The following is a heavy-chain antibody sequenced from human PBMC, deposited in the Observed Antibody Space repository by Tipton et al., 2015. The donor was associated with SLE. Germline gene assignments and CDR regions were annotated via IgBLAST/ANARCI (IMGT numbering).Heavy chain of an antibody. V-gene: IGHV4-34*01. CDR1: GGSSSGYY. CDR3: ALLGSLLWFSPEGY. D-gene: IGHD3-10*01. Sequence: TLSLTCAVYGGSSSGYYWSWIRQPPGKGLEWIGEINHSGSTNYNPSLKSRVTISVDTSKNQFSLKLSSVTAADTAVYYCALLGSLLWFSPEGYWGQGTLVTVSS. J-gene: IGHJ4*02. CDR2: INHSGST.